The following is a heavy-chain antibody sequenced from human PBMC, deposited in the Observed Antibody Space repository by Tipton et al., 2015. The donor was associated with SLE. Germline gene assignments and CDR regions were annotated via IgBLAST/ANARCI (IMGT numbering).Heavy chain of an antibody. CDR3: ARSAPDSSAYPTFFDY. CDR1: GDSLSGQY. J-gene: IGHJ4*02. Sequence: LRFSCSVYGDSLSGQYWSWIRQPPGKGLEWIGEVFRGGSTNYNPSLKSRVTISVDTSKNQYSLKLNSVIAADTAVYYCARSAPDSSAYPTFFDYWGQGTPVTVSS. CDR2: VFRGGST. D-gene: IGHD3-22*01. V-gene: IGHV4-34*12.